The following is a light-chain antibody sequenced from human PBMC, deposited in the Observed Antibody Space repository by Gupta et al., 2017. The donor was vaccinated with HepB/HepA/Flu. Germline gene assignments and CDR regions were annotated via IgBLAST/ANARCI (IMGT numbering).Light chain of an antibody. J-gene: IGLJ3*02. V-gene: IGLV2-23*02. CDR3: CSDAHSSNWV. Sequence: QSALTHPASVSGSPGQSITISCTGTSSDVGSYNYVSWYQQYPGKAPKVMIYEVSQRPSGVSNRFSGSKSGNTASLTISGRQAEDEADYYCCSDAHSSNWVFGGGTKLTVL. CDR2: EVS. CDR1: SSDVGSYNY.